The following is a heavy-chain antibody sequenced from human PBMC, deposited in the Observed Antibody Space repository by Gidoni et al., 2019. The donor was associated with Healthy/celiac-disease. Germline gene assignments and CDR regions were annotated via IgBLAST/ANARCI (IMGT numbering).Heavy chain of an antibody. V-gene: IGHV4-34*01. Sequence: QVQLQQWGAGLLKPSETLSLTCAVYGGSFSGYYWSWIRQPPGKGLEWIGEINHSGSTNYNQSLKSRVTISVDTSKNQFSLKLSSVTAADTAVYYCARGKTTVTTFSAFDIWGQGTMVTVSS. D-gene: IGHD4-17*01. J-gene: IGHJ3*02. CDR1: GGSFSGYY. CDR3: ARGKTTVTTFSAFDI. CDR2: INHSGST.